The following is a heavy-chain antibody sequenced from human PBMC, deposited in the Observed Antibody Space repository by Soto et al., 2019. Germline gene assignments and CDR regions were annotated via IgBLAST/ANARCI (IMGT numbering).Heavy chain of an antibody. CDR2: IFYSGST. CDR3: ARVRTLSTLDY. V-gene: IGHV4-59*01. Sequence: LSLTCTVAGVSTSNSYWAWIRQSPEKGLECIGYIFYSGSTKYNPSLQSRVTISLDASKNQFFLQLASVTAADSAVYFCARVRTLSTLDYWGQGTLVTVSS. CDR1: GVSTSNSY. J-gene: IGHJ4*02.